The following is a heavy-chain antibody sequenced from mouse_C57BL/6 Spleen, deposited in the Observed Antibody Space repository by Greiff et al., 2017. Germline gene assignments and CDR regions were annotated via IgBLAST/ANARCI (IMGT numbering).Heavy chain of an antibody. CDR3: ARPLYYGNYGGYFDV. CDR2: ISSGGSYT. V-gene: IGHV5-6*01. D-gene: IGHD2-1*01. J-gene: IGHJ1*03. Sequence: EVMLVESGGDLVKPGGSLKLSCAASGFTFSSYGMSWVRQTPDKRLEWVATISSGGSYTYYPDSVKGRFTISSDNAKNTLYLQMSSLKSEDTAMYYCARPLYYGNYGGYFDVWGTGTTVTVSS. CDR1: GFTFSSYG.